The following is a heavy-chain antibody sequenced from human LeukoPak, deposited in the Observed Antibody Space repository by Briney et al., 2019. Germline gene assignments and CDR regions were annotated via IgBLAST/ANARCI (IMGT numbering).Heavy chain of an antibody. V-gene: IGHV1-69*04. D-gene: IGHD5-18*01. J-gene: IGHJ4*02. Sequence: SVKVSCKASGGTFSSYAISWVRQAPGQGLEWMGRIIPILGIANYAQKFQGRVTITADKSTSTAYMELSSLRSEDTAVYYCARDRRTCGYSYGGLFDYWGQGTLVTVSS. CDR1: GGTFSSYA. CDR2: IIPILGIA. CDR3: ARDRRTCGYSYGGLFDY.